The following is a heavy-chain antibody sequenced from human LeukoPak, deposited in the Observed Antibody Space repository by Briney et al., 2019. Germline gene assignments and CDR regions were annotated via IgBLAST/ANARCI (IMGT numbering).Heavy chain of an antibody. V-gene: IGHV4-59*08. J-gene: IGHJ6*02. CDR3: ARQEIWRATTTPDYYYYGMDV. CDR1: GGSISSYY. CDR2: IYYSGST. Sequence: SETLSLTCTVSGGSISSYYWSWIRQPPGKGLEWIGYIYYSGSTNYNPSLKSRVTISVDTSKNQFSLKLSSVTAADTAVYYCARQEIWRATTTPDYYYYGMDVWGQGTTVTVSS. D-gene: IGHD1-26*01.